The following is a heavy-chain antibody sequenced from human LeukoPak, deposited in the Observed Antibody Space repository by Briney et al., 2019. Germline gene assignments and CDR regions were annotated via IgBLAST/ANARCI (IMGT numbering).Heavy chain of an antibody. CDR1: GYTFTVYY. D-gene: IGHD6-19*01. CDR2: IKPNSGGT. CDR3: ARVLTRQWLAPWYNWFDP. Sequence: GPSVKFSCKASGYTFTVYYMHWVRQAPGQGLEWMGWIKPNSGGTNYAQKFQGRVTMTRDTSISTAYMELSRLRSDDTAVYYCARVLTRQWLAPWYNWFDPWGQGTLVTVSS. J-gene: IGHJ5*02. V-gene: IGHV1-2*02.